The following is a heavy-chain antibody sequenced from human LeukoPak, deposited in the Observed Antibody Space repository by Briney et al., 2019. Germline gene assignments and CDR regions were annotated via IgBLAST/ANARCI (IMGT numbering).Heavy chain of an antibody. J-gene: IGHJ3*02. CDR3: ATRGYDFWSGYSDAFDI. Sequence: PSETLSLTCTVSGGSISSYYWSWIRQPPGKGLEWIGCIYYSGSTNYNPSLKSRVTISVDTSKNQFSLKLSSVTAADTAVYYCATRGYDFWSGYSDAFDIWGQGTMVTVSS. CDR1: GGSISSYY. V-gene: IGHV4-59*01. D-gene: IGHD3-3*01. CDR2: IYYSGST.